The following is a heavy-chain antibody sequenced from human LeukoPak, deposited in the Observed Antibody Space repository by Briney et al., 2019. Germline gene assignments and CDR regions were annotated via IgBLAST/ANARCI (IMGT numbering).Heavy chain of an antibody. Sequence: GGSLRLSCEASGFTFGRSAMTWVRQTPGKGLEWFSSFSSSGNTYYADSVKGRFTISRDNSKNLVNLQMNSLRAEDTAIYYCVKGRMSEDGLDFWGQGSLVTVSS. V-gene: IGHV3-23*01. D-gene: IGHD5-24*01. CDR3: VKGRMSEDGLDF. J-gene: IGHJ4*02. CDR1: GFTFGRSA. CDR2: FSSSGNT.